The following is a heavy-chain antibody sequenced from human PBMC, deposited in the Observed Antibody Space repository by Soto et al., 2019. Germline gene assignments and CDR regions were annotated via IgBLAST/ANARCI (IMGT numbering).Heavy chain of an antibody. Sequence: QVQLVQSGAEVKKPGASVKVSCKASGYTFTVYYLHWVRQAPGQGLEWMGWINPNSGGTNYAQKFQGWVTMTRDTSISTAYMELSRLRSDDTAVDYCARAQPYCSSTSCYGGGYYYYYMDVWGKGTTVTVSS. CDR1: GYTFTVYY. CDR2: INPNSGGT. D-gene: IGHD2-2*01. V-gene: IGHV1-2*04. J-gene: IGHJ6*03. CDR3: ARAQPYCSSTSCYGGGYYYYYMDV.